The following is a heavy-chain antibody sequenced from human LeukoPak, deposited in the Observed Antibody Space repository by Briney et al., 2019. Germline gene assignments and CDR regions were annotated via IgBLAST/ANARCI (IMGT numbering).Heavy chain of an antibody. J-gene: IGHJ4*02. CDR1: GGSFSGYY. V-gene: IGHV4-34*01. CDR2: INHSGST. Sequence: SETLSLTCAVYGGSFSGYYWSWIRQPPGKGLEWNGEINHSGSTNYNPSLKSRVTISVDTSKNQFSLKLSSVTAADTAVYYCARHRRWFGEPHFDYWGQGTLVTVSS. D-gene: IGHD3-10*01. CDR3: ARHRRWFGEPHFDY.